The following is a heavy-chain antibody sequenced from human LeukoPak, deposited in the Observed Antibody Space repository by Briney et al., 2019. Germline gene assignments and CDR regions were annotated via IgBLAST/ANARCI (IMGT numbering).Heavy chain of an antibody. Sequence: GESLKISCMGSGYSFTTYWIGWVRHMPGKGLEWMGIIYPGDSDTRYSPSFQGQVTISADKSISIAYLQWSSLKASDTAMYYCARRRSGYYFDYWGQGTLVTVSS. J-gene: IGHJ4*02. CDR2: IYPGDSDT. CDR3: ARRRSGYYFDY. D-gene: IGHD3-22*01. V-gene: IGHV5-51*01. CDR1: GYSFTTYW.